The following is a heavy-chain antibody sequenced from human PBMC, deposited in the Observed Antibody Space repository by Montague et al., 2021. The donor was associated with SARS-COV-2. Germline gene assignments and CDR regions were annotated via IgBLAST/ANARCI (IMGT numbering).Heavy chain of an antibody. CDR3: ARDVRYYDFWSGRAQTSPDY. V-gene: IGHV4-38-2*02. CDR2: IYHSGST. Sequence: SETLSLTCTVSGYSISSGYYWGWIWQPPGKGLEWIGSIYHSGSTXXNPXXXSRVTISVDTSKNQFSLKLSSVTAADTAVYYCARDVRYYDFWSGRAQTSPDYWGQGTLVTVSS. CDR1: GYSISSGYY. D-gene: IGHD3-3*01. J-gene: IGHJ4*02.